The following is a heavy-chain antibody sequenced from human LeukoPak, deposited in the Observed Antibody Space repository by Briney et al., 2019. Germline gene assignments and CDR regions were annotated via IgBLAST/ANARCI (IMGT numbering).Heavy chain of an antibody. J-gene: IGHJ4*02. CDR3: ARGGPKKHHFDY. V-gene: IGHV4-34*01. CDR1: GGSFSGYY. CDR2: INHSGST. Sequence: SETLSLTCAVYGGSFSGYYWSWIRQPPGKGLEWIGEINHSGSTNYNPSLKSRVTISVDTSKNQFSLKLSSVTAADTAVYYCARGGPKKHHFDYWGQGTLVTVSS.